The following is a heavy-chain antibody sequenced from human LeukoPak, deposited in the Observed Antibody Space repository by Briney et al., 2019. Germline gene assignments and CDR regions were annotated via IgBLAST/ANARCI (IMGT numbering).Heavy chain of an antibody. V-gene: IGHV4-59*01. Sequence: SKTLSLTCTVSGGSISSYYWSWIRQPPGKGLEWIGYIYYSGSTNYNPSLKSRVTISVDTSKNQFSLKLSSVTAADTAVYYCARAGDSSGWYPPFDYWGQGTLVTVSS. CDR2: IYYSGST. CDR3: ARAGDSSGWYPPFDY. CDR1: GGSISSYY. J-gene: IGHJ4*02. D-gene: IGHD6-19*01.